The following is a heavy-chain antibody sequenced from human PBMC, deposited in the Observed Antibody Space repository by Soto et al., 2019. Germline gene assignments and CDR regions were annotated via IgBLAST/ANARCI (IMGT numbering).Heavy chain of an antibody. V-gene: IGHV1-18*01. J-gene: IGHJ5*02. D-gene: IGHD3-10*01. CDR2: ISAYNGNT. CDR1: GYTFTNYG. CDR3: GRDGRYYGSGRDWFDP. Sequence: QVQLVQSGAEVKKPGASVKVSCKASGYTFTNYGISWVRQAPGQGLEWMGWISAYNGNTKYAQKLEARVTMTTHTSTRTAHMELRSLRSDDTAVYFCGRDGRYYGSGRDWFDPWGQGTLVTVSS.